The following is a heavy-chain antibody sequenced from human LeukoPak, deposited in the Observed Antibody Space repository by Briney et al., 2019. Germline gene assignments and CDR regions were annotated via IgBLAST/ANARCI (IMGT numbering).Heavy chain of an antibody. Sequence: PSETLSLTCTVSGVSISSYSWSWIRQPPGKGLEWIGYIYYGGGTNYNPSLKSRVTVSVDSSKNQFSLKLSSVTAADTAVYYCARGTVATAIDCWGQGTLVTVSS. J-gene: IGHJ4*02. V-gene: IGHV4-59*01. D-gene: IGHD6-25*01. CDR3: ARGTVATAIDC. CDR2: IYYGGGT. CDR1: GVSISSYS.